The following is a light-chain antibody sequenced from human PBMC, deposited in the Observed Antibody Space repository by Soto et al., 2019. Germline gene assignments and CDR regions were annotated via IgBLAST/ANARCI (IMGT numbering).Light chain of an antibody. CDR3: QSYDSSLSGSV. V-gene: IGLV1-40*01. CDR1: SSNIGAGYD. CDR2: GNS. J-gene: IGLJ3*02. Sequence: QSVLTQPPSVSGAPGQRVTISCTGSSSNIGAGYDVHWYQQLPGTAPKLLMYGNSNRPGGVPDRFSGSKFGTSASLAITGLQAEDEADYYCQSYDSSLSGSVFGGGTKLTVL.